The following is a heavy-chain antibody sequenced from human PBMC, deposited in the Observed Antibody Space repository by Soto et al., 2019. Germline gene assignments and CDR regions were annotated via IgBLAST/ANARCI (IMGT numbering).Heavy chain of an antibody. CDR3: ARGPATYYDFWSGSGYFDY. V-gene: IGHV4-59*01. CDR1: GGSISSYY. D-gene: IGHD3-3*01. J-gene: IGHJ4*02. Sequence: SETVSLTCTVSGGSISSYYWSWIRQPPGKGLEWIGYIYYRGSTNYNPSLKSRVTISVDTSKNQFSLKLSSVTAADTAVYYCARGPATYYDFWSGSGYFDYWGQGTLVTVSS. CDR2: IYYRGST.